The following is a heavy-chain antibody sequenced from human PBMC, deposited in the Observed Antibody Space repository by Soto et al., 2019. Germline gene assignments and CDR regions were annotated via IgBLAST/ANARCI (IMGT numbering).Heavy chain of an antibody. Sequence: GGSLRLSCAASGFTFSSSAMSWVRQAPGKGLEWVSAISGSGGSTYYAGSVKGRFTISRDNSKNTLYLQMNSLRAEDTAVYYCAKGSGYRGDAFDIWGQGTMVTVSS. CDR3: AKGSGYRGDAFDI. CDR2: ISGSGGST. J-gene: IGHJ3*02. D-gene: IGHD3-10*01. V-gene: IGHV3-23*01. CDR1: GFTFSSSA.